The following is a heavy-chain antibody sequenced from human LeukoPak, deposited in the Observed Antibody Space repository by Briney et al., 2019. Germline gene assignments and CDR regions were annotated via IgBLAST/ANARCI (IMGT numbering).Heavy chain of an antibody. J-gene: IGHJ4*02. CDR3: ARRGGSSSRRSPIDY. D-gene: IGHD6-6*01. CDR2: IKQDGSQR. Sequence: GGSLRLSCTASGFTFSDYWMTWVRQAPGKGPEWVANIKQDGSQRYYVDSVRGRFTISRDNAKNSLFLQMNGLRAEDTAGYYCARRGGSSSRRSPIDYWGQGTLVTVSS. CDR1: GFTFSDYW. V-gene: IGHV3-7*01.